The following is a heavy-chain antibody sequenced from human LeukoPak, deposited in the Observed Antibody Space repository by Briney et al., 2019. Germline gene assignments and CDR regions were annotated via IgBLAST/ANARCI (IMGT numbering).Heavy chain of an antibody. CDR3: ARNSNGMSN. Sequence: GGSLRLSCAASGFTFSNYEMNWVRQAPGKGLVWVSYINSDGRSTTYADSVKGRFTISRDNAKNTLYLQMSSLRAEDTAMYYCARNSNGMSNWGQGTLVIVSS. CDR1: GFTFSNYE. V-gene: IGHV3-74*01. D-gene: IGHD2-8*01. J-gene: IGHJ4*02. CDR2: INSDGRST.